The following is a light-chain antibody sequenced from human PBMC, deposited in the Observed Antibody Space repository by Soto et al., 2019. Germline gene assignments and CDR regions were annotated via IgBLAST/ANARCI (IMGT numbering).Light chain of an antibody. Sequence: EIVLTQSPGTLSLSPGERATLSCRASQSVSSRYLAWYQQRPGQAPRLLIYGASSRATGIPDRFRGSGSAKNFTITISSLEPEDKTLNYTQQYGNSPATFGGGTKVEIK. J-gene: IGKJ4*01. CDR1: QSVSSRY. V-gene: IGKV3-20*01. CDR2: GAS. CDR3: QQYGNSPAT.